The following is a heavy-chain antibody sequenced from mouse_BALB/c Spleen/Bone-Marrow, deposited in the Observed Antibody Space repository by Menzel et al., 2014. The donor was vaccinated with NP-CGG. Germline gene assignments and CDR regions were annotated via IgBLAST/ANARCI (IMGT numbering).Heavy chain of an antibody. CDR2: INNNGGST. V-gene: IGHV5-6-3*01. CDR1: GFTFSSYG. CDR3: ARVYGWYFDV. J-gene: IGHJ1*01. Sequence: EVHLVESGGGLVQPGGSLKLSCLASGFTFSSYGMPWVRQTPDKRLELVATINNNGGSTYYPDSVKGQFTISRDNAKNTLYLQMSSLKSEDTAMYYCARVYGWYFDVWGAGTTVTVSS. D-gene: IGHD1-1*01.